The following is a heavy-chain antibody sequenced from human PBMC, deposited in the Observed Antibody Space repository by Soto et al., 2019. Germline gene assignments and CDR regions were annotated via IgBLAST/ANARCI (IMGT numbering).Heavy chain of an antibody. D-gene: IGHD6-19*01. CDR1: GFTFSSYA. Sequence: EVQLLESGGGLVQPGGSLRLSCAASGFTFSSYAMNWVRQTPGKGLEWVSVISGSGGSTYYADSVKGRYTISRDNSKNTLYLQMNSLRAEDTAVYYCARRSSGWYFDYCGQVTLVTVSS. CDR3: ARRSSGWYFDY. V-gene: IGHV3-23*01. CDR2: ISGSGGST. J-gene: IGHJ4*02.